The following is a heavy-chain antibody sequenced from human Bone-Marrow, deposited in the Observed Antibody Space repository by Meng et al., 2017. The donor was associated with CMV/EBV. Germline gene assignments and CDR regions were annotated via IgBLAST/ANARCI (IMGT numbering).Heavy chain of an antibody. CDR3: ARPTADCSSTSCYNWYFDL. Sequence: GGSLRLSCAASGFTFSNAWMSWVRQAPGKGLEWVANIKQDGSEKYYVDSVKGRFTISRDNAKNSLYLQMNSLRAEDTAVYYCARPTADCSSTSCYNWYFDLWGRGTLVTVSS. J-gene: IGHJ2*01. V-gene: IGHV3-7*01. CDR1: GFTFSNAW. CDR2: IKQDGSEK. D-gene: IGHD2-2*02.